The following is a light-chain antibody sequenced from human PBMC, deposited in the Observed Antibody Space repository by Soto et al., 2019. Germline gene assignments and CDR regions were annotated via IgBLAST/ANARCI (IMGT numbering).Light chain of an antibody. CDR1: QSVSSSY. J-gene: IGKJ1*01. Sequence: EIVLTQSPGTLSLSPGERATLSCRASQSVSSSYLAWYQHKPGQPPRHLIYGASSSATGSPDRFSGSGSGTEFTLTISRLEPEDFAVYYCQQYGRSSWTFGQGTKVDVK. V-gene: IGKV3-20*01. CDR3: QQYGRSSWT. CDR2: GAS.